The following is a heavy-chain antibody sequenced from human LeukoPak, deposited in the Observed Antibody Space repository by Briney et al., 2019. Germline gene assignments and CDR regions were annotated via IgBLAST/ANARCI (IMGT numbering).Heavy chain of an antibody. J-gene: IGHJ6*03. Sequence: SETLSLTCAVYGGSFSGYHWSWIRQPPGKGLEWIGEIDRFGSTKYNSSLRSRVTISVDTSKNQFSLKLSSVTAADTAVYYCARRSYFYYYMDVWGKGTTVTVSS. CDR2: IDRFGST. CDR3: ARRSYFYYYMDV. V-gene: IGHV4-34*01. CDR1: GGSFSGYH.